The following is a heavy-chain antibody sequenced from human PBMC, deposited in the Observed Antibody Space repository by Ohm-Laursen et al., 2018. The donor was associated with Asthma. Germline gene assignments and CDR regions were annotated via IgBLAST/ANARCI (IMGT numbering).Heavy chain of an antibody. D-gene: IGHD1-1*01. J-gene: IGHJ5*02. Sequence: TLSLTCTVSGGSISTGAYYWSWIRQHPGKGLKWIGYIFYSGSTYYNPSLKSRATISVDTSNNQFSLKLTSVTAADTAVYYCATTSHWFDPWGQGTLVTVSS. CDR1: GGSISTGAYY. CDR2: IFYSGST. CDR3: ATTSHWFDP. V-gene: IGHV4-31*03.